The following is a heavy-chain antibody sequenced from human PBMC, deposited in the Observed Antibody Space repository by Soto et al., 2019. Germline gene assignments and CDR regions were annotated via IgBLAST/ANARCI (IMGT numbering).Heavy chain of an antibody. Sequence: SETLSLTCTVSGGSISSGSHYWDWIRQPPGKGLEWIGSAYYSGDTNYNPSLKSRVSISVDTSKNQFTLKLTSVTAADTAVYYCARRIQAWYYFDYWGQGTQVTVSS. D-gene: IGHD1-1*01. CDR3: ARRIQAWYYFDY. V-gene: IGHV4-39*01. CDR1: GGSISSGSHY. CDR2: AYYSGDT. J-gene: IGHJ4*02.